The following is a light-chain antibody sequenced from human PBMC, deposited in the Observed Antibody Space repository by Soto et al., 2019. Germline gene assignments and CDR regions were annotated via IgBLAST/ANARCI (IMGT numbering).Light chain of an antibody. CDR2: DVS. CDR3: CSYAGIYTWV. V-gene: IGLV2-11*01. Sequence: QSALTQPRSVSGSPGQSVTISCTGTISDVGGDYDYVSWYQHHPGKAPKLMIYDVSKRPSGVPDRFSGSKSGNTASLTISGLQAEDEADYFCCSYAGIYTWVFGGGTKLTVL. CDR1: ISDVGGDYDY. J-gene: IGLJ3*02.